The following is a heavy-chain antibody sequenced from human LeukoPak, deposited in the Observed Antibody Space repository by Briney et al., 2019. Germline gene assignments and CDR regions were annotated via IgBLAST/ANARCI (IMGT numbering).Heavy chain of an antibody. CDR2: IYYSGST. D-gene: IGHD2-15*01. CDR3: ARAMGDGGYCSGGSCYSDY. J-gene: IGHJ4*02. V-gene: IGHV4-39*07. CDR1: GGSISSSSYY. Sequence: SETLSLTCTVSGGSISSSSYYWGWIRQPPGKGLEWIGSIYYSGSTYYNPSLKSRVTISVDRSKNQFSLKLSSVTAADTAVYYCARAMGDGGYCSGGSCYSDYWGQGTLVTVSS.